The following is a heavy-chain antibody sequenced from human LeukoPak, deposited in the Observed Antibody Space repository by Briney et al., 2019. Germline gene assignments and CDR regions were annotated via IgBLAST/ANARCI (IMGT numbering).Heavy chain of an antibody. Sequence: GGSLRLSCAASGFTFSNYAMSWVRQAPGKGLEWVSAISIDGINTYYADSVKGRFTISRDNSKNTLYLQVNSLRDEDTAVYYCAKARIAAAGTGAFDVWGQGTMVTVSS. J-gene: IGHJ3*01. D-gene: IGHD6-13*01. CDR3: AKARIAAAGTGAFDV. CDR2: ISIDGINT. V-gene: IGHV3-23*01. CDR1: GFTFSNYA.